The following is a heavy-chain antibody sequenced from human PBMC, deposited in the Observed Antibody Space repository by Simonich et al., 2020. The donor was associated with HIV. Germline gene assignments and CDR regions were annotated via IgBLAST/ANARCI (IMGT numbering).Heavy chain of an antibody. CDR3: ARRDRELILYFDY. Sequence: QVQLQQWGAGLLKPSETLSLTCAVSGGSFSGYYWCWIRQTPGKGLEWIGKINHSGITNYNSSLNGRATISVDKSKSQFSLKLSSVTAADTAIYYCARRDRELILYFDYWGQGNLVTVSS. J-gene: IGHJ4*02. V-gene: IGHV4-34*01. CDR2: INHSGIT. D-gene: IGHD3-3*01. CDR1: GGSFSGYY.